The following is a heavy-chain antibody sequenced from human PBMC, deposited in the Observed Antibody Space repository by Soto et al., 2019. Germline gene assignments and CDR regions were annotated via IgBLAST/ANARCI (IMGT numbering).Heavy chain of an antibody. CDR1: GGSISSSSYY. CDR2: IYYSGST. D-gene: IGHD2-8*01. J-gene: IGHJ3*02. Sequence: PSETLSLTCNVSGGSISSSSYYWGWIRQPAGKGLEWIGSIYYSGSTYYKPSLKSRVTISVDTSKNQFSLKLSSVTAADTAVYYCAREDIVLMVYAREAFDIWGQGTMVTVSS. V-gene: IGHV4-39*02. CDR3: AREDIVLMVYAREAFDI.